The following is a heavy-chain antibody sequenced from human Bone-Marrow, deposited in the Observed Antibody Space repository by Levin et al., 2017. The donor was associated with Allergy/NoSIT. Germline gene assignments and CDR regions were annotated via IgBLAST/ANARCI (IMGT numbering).Heavy chain of an antibody. V-gene: IGHV3-30*04. CDR2: ISYDGSNK. Sequence: GGSLRLSCAASGFTFSSYAMHWVRQAPGKGLEWVAVISYDGSNKYYADSVKGRFTISRDNSKNTLYLQMNSLRAEDTAVYYCARGSGGDYGWDYFDYWGQGTLVTVSS. CDR1: GFTFSSYA. D-gene: IGHD4-17*01. J-gene: IGHJ4*02. CDR3: ARGSGGDYGWDYFDY.